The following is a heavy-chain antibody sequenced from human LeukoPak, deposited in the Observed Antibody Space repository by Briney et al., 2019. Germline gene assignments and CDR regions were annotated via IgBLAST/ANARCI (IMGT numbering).Heavy chain of an antibody. V-gene: IGHV1-8*01. J-gene: IGHJ6*02. CDR2: MNPNSGNT. CDR1: GYTFTSYD. CDR3: ARAGLVGWYYYYYGMDV. D-gene: IGHD6-19*01. Sequence: ASVKVSCKASGYTFTSYDINWVRQATGQGPEWMGWMNPNSGNTGYAQKFQGRVTMTRNTSISTAYMELSSLRSEDTAVYYCARAGLVGWYYYYYGMDVWGQGTTVTVSS.